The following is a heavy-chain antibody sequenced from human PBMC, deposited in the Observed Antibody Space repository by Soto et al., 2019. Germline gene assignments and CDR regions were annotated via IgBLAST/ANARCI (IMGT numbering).Heavy chain of an antibody. V-gene: IGHV4-34*01. CDR2: INERGST. J-gene: IGHJ4*02. Sequence: QVQLQQWGAGLVKPSETLSLSCAVYGQSFSGHSWAWIRQPPGKGLEWIGEINERGSTYYNPSLKSRVTISTDTSKKQFSLKLSSVSAADTAAYFCARGSGIVALPGELEDVKYDYWGQGTLVNVSS. CDR1: GQSFSGHS. D-gene: IGHD1-1*01. CDR3: ARGSGIVALPGELEDVKYDY.